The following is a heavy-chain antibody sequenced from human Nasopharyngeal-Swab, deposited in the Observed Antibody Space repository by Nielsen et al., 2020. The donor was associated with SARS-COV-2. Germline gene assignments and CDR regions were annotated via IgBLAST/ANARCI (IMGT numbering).Heavy chain of an antibody. J-gene: IGHJ4*02. CDR2: ISSTGTTI. CDR3: AREMGYSYGWDY. D-gene: IGHD5-18*01. Sequence: GRQAPGKGLEWISYISSTGTTIYYADSVKGRFTISRDNAKNSLFLQMNSLRAEDTALYYCAREMGYSYGWDYWGQGTQVTVSS. V-gene: IGHV3-48*03.